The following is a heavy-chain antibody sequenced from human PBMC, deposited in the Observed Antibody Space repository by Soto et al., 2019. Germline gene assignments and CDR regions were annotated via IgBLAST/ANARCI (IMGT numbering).Heavy chain of an antibody. CDR3: AANFPGYCSSTSCYDFDY. Sequence: SETLSLTCTVSGDSITNFYWTWIRQPPGKGLEWIGYVHDSGSTNSDPSLRSRVTMSLDTSKNQFSLKLSSVTAADTAVYYCAANFPGYCSSTSCYDFDYWGQGTLVTVSS. J-gene: IGHJ4*02. CDR2: VHDSGST. V-gene: IGHV4-59*12. CDR1: GDSITNFY. D-gene: IGHD2-2*01.